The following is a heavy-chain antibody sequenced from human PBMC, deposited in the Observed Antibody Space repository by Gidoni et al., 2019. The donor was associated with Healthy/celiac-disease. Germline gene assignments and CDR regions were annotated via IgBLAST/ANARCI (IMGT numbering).Heavy chain of an antibody. CDR2: IDPSDSYT. D-gene: IGHD3-3*01. CDR3: ARRITIFGVVIGAFDI. Sequence: EVQLVQSGAEVKKPGESLRISCKGSGYSFTSYWISWVRQMPGKGLEWMGRIDPSDSYTNYSPSFQGHVTSSADKSISTAYLQWSSLKASDTAMYYCARRITIFGVVIGAFDIWGQGTMVTVSS. CDR1: GYSFTSYW. V-gene: IGHV5-10-1*03. J-gene: IGHJ3*02.